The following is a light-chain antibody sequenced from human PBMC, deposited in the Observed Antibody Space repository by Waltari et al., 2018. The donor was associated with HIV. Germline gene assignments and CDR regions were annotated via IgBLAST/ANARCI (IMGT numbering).Light chain of an antibody. Sequence: SSELTQDPSVSVALGQTVRITCQGDSLRSYYASWYQQKSGQAPVVVFFGRNNRPSGSPIRFVGSSTGNTASLTIAGAQAEDGADYYCHSRDSSGYHVVFGGGTKVTVL. CDR1: SLRSYY. CDR3: HSRDSSGYHVV. V-gene: IGLV3-19*01. CDR2: GRN. J-gene: IGLJ2*01.